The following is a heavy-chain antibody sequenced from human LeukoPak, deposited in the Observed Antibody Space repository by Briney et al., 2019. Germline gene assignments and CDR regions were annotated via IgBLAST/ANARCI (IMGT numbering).Heavy chain of an antibody. J-gene: IGHJ3*02. D-gene: IGHD3-10*01. CDR3: ARDKEILLWFGELTGDAFDI. V-gene: IGHV4-4*07. CDR1: GGSISSYY. Sequence: PSETLSLTCTVSGGSISSYYWSWIRQPAGKGLEWIGRIYTSGSTNYNPSLKSRVTMPVDTSKNQFSLKLSSVTAADTAVYYCARDKEILLWFGELTGDAFDIWGQGTMVTVSS. CDR2: IYTSGST.